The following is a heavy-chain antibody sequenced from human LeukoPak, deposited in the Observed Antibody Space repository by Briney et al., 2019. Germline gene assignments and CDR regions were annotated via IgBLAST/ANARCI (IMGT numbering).Heavy chain of an antibody. CDR3: AKASSPWELLSYYFDY. Sequence: PGGSLRLSCAASGFTFSSYSMNWVRQAPGKGLEWVSAISGSGGSTYYADSVKGRFTISRDNSKNTLYLQMNSLRAEDTAVYYCAKASSPWELLSYYFDYWGQGTLVTVSS. V-gene: IGHV3-23*01. CDR2: ISGSGGST. D-gene: IGHD1-26*01. CDR1: GFTFSSYS. J-gene: IGHJ4*02.